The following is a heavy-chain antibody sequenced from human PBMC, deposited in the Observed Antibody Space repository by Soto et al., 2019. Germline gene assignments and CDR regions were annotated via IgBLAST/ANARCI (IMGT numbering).Heavy chain of an antibody. J-gene: IGHJ4*02. CDR3: ARQREPDGDYRSFDY. CDR2: IYYSGST. V-gene: IGHV4-59*08. Sequence: SETLSLTCTVSGGSISSYYWSWIRQPPGRGLEWIGYIYYSGSTNYNPSLKSRVTISVDTSKNQFSLKLNSVTAADTAVYYCARQREPDGDYRSFDYWGQGTLVTVSS. D-gene: IGHD4-17*01. CDR1: GGSISSYY.